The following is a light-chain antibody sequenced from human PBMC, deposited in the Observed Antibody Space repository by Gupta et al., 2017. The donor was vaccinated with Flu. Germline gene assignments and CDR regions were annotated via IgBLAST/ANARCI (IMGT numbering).Light chain of an antibody. CDR1: QSVSNN. J-gene: IGKJ1*01. CDR2: GAL. V-gene: IGKV3-15*01. Sequence: EIVMTQSPTTLSVSPGERITLSCRASQSVSNNLAWYQQKPGQTPRLLIYGALNRATDIPARFSGSGSGTEFTLTINSLRSDDFAIYYCQQYSDWPPWTFGQGTRVEMK. CDR3: QQYSDWPPWT.